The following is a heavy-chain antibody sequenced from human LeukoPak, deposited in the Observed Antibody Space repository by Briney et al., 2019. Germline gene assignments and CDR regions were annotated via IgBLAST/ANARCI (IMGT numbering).Heavy chain of an antibody. V-gene: IGHV3-74*01. J-gene: IGHJ4*02. CDR3: ARGGIVGSTLYHFDY. CDR1: GFTFSSYW. Sequence: GGSLRLSCAASGFTFSSYWMHWVRHAPGKGLVWVSRINSDESSTSYADSVKGRFTISRDNAKNTLYLQMNSLRVEDTAVYYCARGGIVGSTLYHFDYWGQGTLVPVSS. D-gene: IGHD1-26*01. CDR2: INSDESST.